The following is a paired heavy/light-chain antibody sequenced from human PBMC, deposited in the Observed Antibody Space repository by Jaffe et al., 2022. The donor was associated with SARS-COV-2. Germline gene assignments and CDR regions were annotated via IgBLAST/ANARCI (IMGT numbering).Light chain of an antibody. CDR3: QQYNSYSST. Sequence: DIQMTQSPSTLSASVGDRVTITCRASQSISSWLAWYQQKPGKAPKLLIYKASSLESGVPSRFSGSGSGTEFTLTISSLQPDDFATYYCQQYNSYSSTFGQGTKVEIK. V-gene: IGKV1-5*03. CDR2: KAS. CDR1: QSISSW. J-gene: IGKJ1*01.
Heavy chain of an antibody. Sequence: EVQLLESGGGLVQPGGSLRLSCAASGFTFSSYAMSWVRQAPGKGLEWVSAISGSGGSTYYADSVKGRFTISRDNSKNTLYLQMNSLRAEDTAVYYCAKGGTVPWLRLSGIAVAGGDDYFDYWGQGTLVTVSS. CDR1: GFTFSSYA. D-gene: IGHD6-19*01. CDR2: ISGSGGST. V-gene: IGHV3-23*01. CDR3: AKGGTVPWLRLSGIAVAGGDDYFDY. J-gene: IGHJ4*02.